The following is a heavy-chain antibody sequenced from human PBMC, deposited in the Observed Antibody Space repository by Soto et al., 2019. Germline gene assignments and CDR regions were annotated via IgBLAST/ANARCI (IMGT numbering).Heavy chain of an antibody. D-gene: IGHD6-19*01. CDR3: AKGGVESGWYEDYFDY. J-gene: IGHJ4*02. V-gene: IGHV3-23*01. Sequence: PGGSLRLSCAASGFTFSSYAMSWVRQAPGKGLEWVSAISGSGGSTCYADSVKGRFTISRDNSKNTLYLQMNSLRAEDTAVYYCAKGGVESGWYEDYFDYWGQGTLVTVSS. CDR2: ISGSGGST. CDR1: GFTFSSYA.